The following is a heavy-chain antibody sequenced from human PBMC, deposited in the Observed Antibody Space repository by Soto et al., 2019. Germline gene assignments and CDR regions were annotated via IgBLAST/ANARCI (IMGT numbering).Heavy chain of an antibody. D-gene: IGHD3-22*01. V-gene: IGHV1-58*01. Sequence: SVKVSCKASGFTFTSSAVQWVRQARGQRLEWIGWIVVGSGNTNYAQKFQERVTITRDMSTSTAYMELSSLRSEDTAVYYCSTERYYDSRGLFDYWGQGTLVTVSS. J-gene: IGHJ4*02. CDR1: GFTFTSSA. CDR3: STERYYDSRGLFDY. CDR2: IVVGSGNT.